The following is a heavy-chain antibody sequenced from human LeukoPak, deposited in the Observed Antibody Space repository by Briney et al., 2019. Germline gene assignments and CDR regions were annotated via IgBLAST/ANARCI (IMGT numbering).Heavy chain of an antibody. CDR2: INQDGSEE. CDR3: ARAGYTYVTLYY. J-gene: IGHJ4*02. Sequence: GGSLRLSCAVSGFTFNSFWMSWVRQAPGKGLEWVANINQDGSEEYYVDSGKGRFTISRDNAKSSLYLQMNSLRAEDTAVYYCARAGYTYVTLYYWGQGTLVTVSS. V-gene: IGHV3-7*01. CDR1: GFTFNSFW. D-gene: IGHD5-18*01.